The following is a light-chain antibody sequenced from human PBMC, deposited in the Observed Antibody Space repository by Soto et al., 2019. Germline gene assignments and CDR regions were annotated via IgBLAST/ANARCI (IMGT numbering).Light chain of an antibody. V-gene: IGKV3-20*01. CDR2: NAS. CDR1: QSVTSNF. Sequence: EVVLKQSPGALSLSPGERATLSCRASQSVTSNFLAWYQQRPGQAPRLLIYNASNRATGIPDRFSGSGSGTDFTLTISRLEPEDFAVYYCQRHGATFGQGTKVDIK. CDR3: QRHGAT. J-gene: IGKJ1*01.